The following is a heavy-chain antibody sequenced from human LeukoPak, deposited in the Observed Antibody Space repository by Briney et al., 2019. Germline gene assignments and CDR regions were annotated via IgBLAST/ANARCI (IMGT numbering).Heavy chain of an antibody. Sequence: SETLSLTCAVYGGSFSGYYWSWIRQPPGKGLEWIGEINHSGSTNYNPSLKSRVTISVDTSKNQFSLKLSSVTAADTAVYYCARDGSESPILGIAYYYYYGMDVWGQGTTVTVSS. D-gene: IGHD1-1*01. CDR1: GGSFSGYY. J-gene: IGHJ6*02. V-gene: IGHV4-34*01. CDR2: INHSGST. CDR3: ARDGSESPILGIAYYYYYGMDV.